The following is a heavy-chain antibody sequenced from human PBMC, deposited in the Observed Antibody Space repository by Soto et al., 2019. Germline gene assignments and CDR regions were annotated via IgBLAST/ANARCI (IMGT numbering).Heavy chain of an antibody. Sequence: QVPLVQSGAEVKKPGASVKVSCKASGYTFTSYGISWVRQAPGQGLEWMGWISAYNGNTNYAQKLQGRVTMTTDTSTTTAYRELRSLRSDDTAVYYCARDEGYDYVWGSYRSYYYGMDVWGQGTTVTVSS. CDR2: ISAYNGNT. J-gene: IGHJ6*02. CDR3: ARDEGYDYVWGSYRSYYYGMDV. CDR1: GYTFTSYG. V-gene: IGHV1-18*01. D-gene: IGHD3-16*01.